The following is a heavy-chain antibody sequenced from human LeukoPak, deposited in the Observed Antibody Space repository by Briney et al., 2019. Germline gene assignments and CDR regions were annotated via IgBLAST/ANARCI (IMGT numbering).Heavy chain of an antibody. CDR2: ISGTGGTT. Sequence: GGSLRLSCAASGFTFSNYSMSWVRQAPGRGLEWVSTISGTGGTTYYADSVKGRFTISRDNSKNTLFLQFNSLRADDTAVYYCAKGRGTTVTAAANYWGQGTLVTVSS. CDR1: GFTFSNYS. V-gene: IGHV3-23*01. CDR3: AKGRGTTVTAAANY. J-gene: IGHJ4*02. D-gene: IGHD4-17*01.